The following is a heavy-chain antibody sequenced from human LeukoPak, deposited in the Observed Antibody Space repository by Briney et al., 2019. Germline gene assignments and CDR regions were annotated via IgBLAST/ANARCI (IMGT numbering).Heavy chain of an antibody. J-gene: IGHJ3*02. D-gene: IGHD3-3*01. CDR3: VRGSFTIFGVVIIGEGDAFDI. Sequence: SETLSLTCAVYGGSFSGYYWSWIRQPPGKGLEWIGEINHSGSTNYSPSLKSRVTISVDTSKNQFSLKLSSVTAADTAVYYCVRGSFTIFGVVIIGEGDAFDIWGQGTMVTVSS. V-gene: IGHV4-34*01. CDR1: GGSFSGYY. CDR2: INHSGST.